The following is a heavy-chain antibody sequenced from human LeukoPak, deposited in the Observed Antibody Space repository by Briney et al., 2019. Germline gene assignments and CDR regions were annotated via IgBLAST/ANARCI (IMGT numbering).Heavy chain of an antibody. Sequence: SVKVSCKASGGTFSSYAITWVRQAPGQGLEWMGRIIPIFGTTNYAQKFQGRVTITTDESTSTAYMELNSLRAEDTAVYYCARVLYRGDYWFDHWGQGTLVTVSS. CDR1: GGTFSSYA. V-gene: IGHV1-69*05. J-gene: IGHJ5*02. D-gene: IGHD4-17*01. CDR3: ARVLYRGDYWFDH. CDR2: IIPIFGTT.